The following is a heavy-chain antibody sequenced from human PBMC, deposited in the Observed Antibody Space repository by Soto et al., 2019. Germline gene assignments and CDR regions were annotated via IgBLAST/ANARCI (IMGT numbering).Heavy chain of an antibody. V-gene: IGHV5-51*01. J-gene: IGHJ6*02. CDR3: ATHASPPRITFFGVVITPHNYYYYGMDV. D-gene: IGHD3-3*01. Sequence: GESLKISCKGSGYSFTSYWIGRVRQMPGKGLEWMGIIYPGDSDTRYSPSFQGQVTISADKSISTAYLQWSSLQSSDTAMYYGATHASPPRITFFGVVITPHNYYYYGMDVWGLGSTVTVSS. CDR1: GYSFTSYW. CDR2: IYPGDSDT.